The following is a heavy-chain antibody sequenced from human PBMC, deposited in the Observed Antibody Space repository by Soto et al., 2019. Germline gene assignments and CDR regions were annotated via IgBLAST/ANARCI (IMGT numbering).Heavy chain of an antibody. D-gene: IGHD4-17*01. CDR2: IYYSGST. Sequence: QVQLQESGPGLVKPSETLSLNCTVSGGSISSYYWSWIRQPPGKGLEWIGYIYYSGSTNYNPSLKSRVTISVDTSKNQFSLRLSSVTAADTAVYYCARRYGDQFDYWGQGTLVTVSS. CDR3: ARRYGDQFDY. V-gene: IGHV4-59*01. CDR1: GGSISSYY. J-gene: IGHJ4*02.